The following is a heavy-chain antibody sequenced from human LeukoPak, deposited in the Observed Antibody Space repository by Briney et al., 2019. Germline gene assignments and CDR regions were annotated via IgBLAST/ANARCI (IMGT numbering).Heavy chain of an antibody. J-gene: IGHJ6*03. V-gene: IGHV1-2*02. CDR2: INPNSGGT. CDR3: ARESPTGVNLRTVYYYYYMDV. Sequence: ASVKVSCKASGYSFTGYYMHWVQQAPGQGLEWMGWINPNSGGTNYAQKFQGRVTMTRDTSTSTVYMELSSLRSEDTAVYYCARESPTGVNLRTVYYYYYMDVWGKGTTVTISS. CDR1: GYSFTGYY. D-gene: IGHD7-27*01.